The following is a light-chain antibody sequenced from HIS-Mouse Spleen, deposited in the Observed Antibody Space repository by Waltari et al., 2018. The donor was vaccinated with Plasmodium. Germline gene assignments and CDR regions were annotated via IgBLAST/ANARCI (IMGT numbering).Light chain of an antibody. J-gene: IGLJ3*02. Sequence: SYELPQPPSVSVSPGQTARLTCSGDALPRTYASWYQQKSGQAPVLVIYEDSKRPSGIPERFSGSSSGTMATLTISGAQVEDEADYYCYSTDSSGNHRVFGGGTKLTVL. V-gene: IGLV3-10*01. CDR2: EDS. CDR1: ALPRTY. CDR3: YSTDSSGNHRV.